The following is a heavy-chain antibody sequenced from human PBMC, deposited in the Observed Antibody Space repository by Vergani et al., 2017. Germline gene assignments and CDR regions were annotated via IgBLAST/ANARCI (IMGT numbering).Heavy chain of an antibody. CDR2: ISSGGGDI. CDR3: TTAWGLYYLHGEYFQY. CDR1: GFTFDTYT. Sequence: EVQLLVSGGGLVQPGGSRRLSCAGAGFTFDTYTMAYVRQAPGKGLEWVATISSGGGDIFYADSVKGRFTISRDNSKNTLFLQMNSLKDEDTAVYYCTTAWGLYYLHGEYFQYWGRGTLVSVS. D-gene: IGHD3-10*01. J-gene: IGHJ1*01. V-gene: IGHV3-23*01.